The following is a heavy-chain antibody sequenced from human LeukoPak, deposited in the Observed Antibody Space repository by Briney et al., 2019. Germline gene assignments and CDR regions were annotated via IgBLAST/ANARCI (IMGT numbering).Heavy chain of an antibody. CDR2: IYYSGST. CDR3: ARDADSARAVVL. Sequence: PSETLSLTCTVSGGSISSYYWSWIRQPPGKGLEWIGYIYYSGSTNYNPSLKSRVTISVDTSKNQFSLKLSSVTAADTAVYYCARDADSARAVVLWGQGTLVTVSS. J-gene: IGHJ4*02. D-gene: IGHD2-15*01. CDR1: GGSISSYY. V-gene: IGHV4-59*01.